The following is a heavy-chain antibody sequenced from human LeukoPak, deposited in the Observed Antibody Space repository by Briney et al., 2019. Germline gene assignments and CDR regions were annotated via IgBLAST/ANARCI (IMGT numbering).Heavy chain of an antibody. Sequence: SETLSLTCTVSGGSISSYYWSWIRQPPGKGLEWIGYIYYSGSTNYNPSLKSRVTISVDTSKNQFSLKLSSVTAADTAVYFCARWYSSSSRAFDIWGQGTMVTVSS. V-gene: IGHV4-59*01. CDR2: IYYSGST. CDR3: ARWYSSSSRAFDI. D-gene: IGHD6-6*01. CDR1: GGSISSYY. J-gene: IGHJ3*02.